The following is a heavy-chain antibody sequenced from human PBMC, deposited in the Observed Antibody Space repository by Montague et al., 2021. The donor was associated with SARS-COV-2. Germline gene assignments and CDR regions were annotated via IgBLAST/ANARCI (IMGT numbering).Heavy chain of an antibody. J-gene: IGHJ3*02. CDR2: SGST. D-gene: IGHD3-22*01. V-gene: IGHV4-31*02. Sequence: SGSTYYNPSLKSRVTISVDTSKNQFSLNLSSVTAANTAVYYCARVQGITMIVVVIDAFDIWGQETMVIVYS. CDR3: ARVQGITMIVVVIDAFDI.